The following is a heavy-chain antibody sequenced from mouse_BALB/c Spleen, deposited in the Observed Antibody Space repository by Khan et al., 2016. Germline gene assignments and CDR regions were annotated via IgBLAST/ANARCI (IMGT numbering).Heavy chain of an antibody. J-gene: IGHJ2*01. CDR1: GYTFTSYN. CDR2: IYPGNGDT. V-gene: IGHV1-12*01. CDR3: ARKGNYFDY. Sequence: QVQLQQPGAELVKPGASVKMSCKASGYTFTSYNMHWVKQTPGQGLEWIGAIYPGNGDTYYNQKFKGKATLTADKSSSTAYMQLSSLTSEDSAVYYCARKGNYFDYWGQGTTLTVSS. D-gene: IGHD2-14*01.